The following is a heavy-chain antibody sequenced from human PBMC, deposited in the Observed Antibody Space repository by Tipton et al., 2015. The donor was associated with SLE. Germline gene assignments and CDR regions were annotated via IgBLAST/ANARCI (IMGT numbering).Heavy chain of an antibody. CDR3: ARRALTWAYYYYMDV. J-gene: IGHJ6*03. V-gene: IGHV3-33*01. Sequence: SLRLSCAASGFTFSSYGMHWVRQAPGKGLEWVAVIWYDGSNKYYADSVKGRFTISRDNSKNTNTLYLQMNSLRVEDTAVYYCARRALTWAYYYYMDVWGKGTTVTVSS. D-gene: IGHD1-14*01. CDR2: IWYDGSNK. CDR1: GFTFSSYG.